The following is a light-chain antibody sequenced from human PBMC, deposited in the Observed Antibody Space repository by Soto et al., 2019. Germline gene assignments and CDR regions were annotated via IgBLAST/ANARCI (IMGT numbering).Light chain of an antibody. CDR3: QTWGTCIHVV. CDR1: SGHSSYA. V-gene: IGLV4-69*01. CDR2: LNSDGSY. J-gene: IGLJ2*01. Sequence: QSVLTQSPSASASLGASVKLTCTLSSGHSSYAIAWHQQQPEKGPRYLMKLNSDGSYSKGDGIPNRFSGSSSGAERYLTISSLQSEDEADYYCQTWGTCIHVVFGGGTKVTVL.